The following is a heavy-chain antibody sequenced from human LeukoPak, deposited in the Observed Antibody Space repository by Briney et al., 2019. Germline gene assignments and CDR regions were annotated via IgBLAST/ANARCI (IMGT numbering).Heavy chain of an antibody. D-gene: IGHD3-10*01. CDR3: ARDASRDYFDY. J-gene: IGHJ4*02. CDR1: GYTFTGYY. V-gene: IGHV1-2*02. CDR2: INPNSGGT. Sequence: ASVNVSCKASGYTFTGYYMHWVRQAPGQGLGWMGWINPNSGGTNYAQKFQGRVTMTRDTSISTAYMDLSRLRSDDTAVYYCARDASRDYFDYWGQGTLVTVSS.